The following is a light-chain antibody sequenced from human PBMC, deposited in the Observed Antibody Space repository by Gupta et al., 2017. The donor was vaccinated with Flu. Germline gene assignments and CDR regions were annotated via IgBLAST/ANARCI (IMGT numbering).Light chain of an antibody. CDR2: DAS. J-gene: IGKJ1*01. V-gene: IGKV3-20*01. CDR3: QQYAASPWT. Sequence: EIVLTQSPGTLSLSPGERASLSCRASQAVTNSYFAWYQQRPGQAPRLLIYDASKRAAGVPDRFSASESGTDFTLTIGRLEPEDFAVDYCQQYAASPWTFGQGTKVESK. CDR1: QAVTNSY.